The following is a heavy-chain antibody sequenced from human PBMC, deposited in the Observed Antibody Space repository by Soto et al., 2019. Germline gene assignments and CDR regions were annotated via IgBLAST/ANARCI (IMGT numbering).Heavy chain of an antibody. CDR2: IFGSGST. V-gene: IGHV4-4*07. Sequence: SETLSLTCTVSGASISSDPWSWIRQPAGKGLEWIGRIFGSGSTNYNPSLKSRVTMSVDTSKNQVSLKVRSVTAADTDMYYCARDVYGSGNYYIPYWGQGTLVTVSS. CDR3: ARDVYGSGNYYIPY. D-gene: IGHD3-10*01. J-gene: IGHJ1*01. CDR1: GASISSDP.